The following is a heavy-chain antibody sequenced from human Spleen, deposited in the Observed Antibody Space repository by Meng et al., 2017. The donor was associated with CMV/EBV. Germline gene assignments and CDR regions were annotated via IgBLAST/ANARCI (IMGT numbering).Heavy chain of an antibody. V-gene: IGHV3-30*02. Sequence: GESLKISCAASGFNFIKYGMHWVRQAPGKGLEWMSFIRFDGSSKYYADSVKGRFTISRDNSKNTLYLQMNSLRPEDTAVYYCARAYCGDIACAPSYWGQGTLVTVSS. CDR2: IRFDGSSK. J-gene: IGHJ4*02. CDR3: ARAYCGDIACAPSY. CDR1: GFNFIKYG. D-gene: IGHD2-21*01.